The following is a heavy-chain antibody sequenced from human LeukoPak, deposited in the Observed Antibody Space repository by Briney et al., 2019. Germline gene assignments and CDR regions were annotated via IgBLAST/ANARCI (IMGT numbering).Heavy chain of an antibody. V-gene: IGHV1-2*02. CDR2: INPNSGVT. J-gene: IGHJ4*02. Sequence: ASAKVSCKASGYTFTGYYMHWVRQAPGQGLEWMGWINPNSGVTYYAQKFQGRVSMTRDTSISTAYMEVSRLRSDDTAIYYCARVDGGEWYYFDYWGQGTLVTVSS. D-gene: IGHD2-8*02. CDR1: GYTFTGYY. CDR3: ARVDGGEWYYFDY.